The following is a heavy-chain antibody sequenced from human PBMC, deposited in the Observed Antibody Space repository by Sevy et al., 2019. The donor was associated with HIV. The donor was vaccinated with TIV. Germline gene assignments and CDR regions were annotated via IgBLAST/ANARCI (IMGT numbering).Heavy chain of an antibody. CDR2: IQYDGSNK. V-gene: IGHV3-30*02. D-gene: IGHD6-13*01. CDR3: AKNTAAVGTGGFDY. CDR1: GFTFSYSG. Sequence: GGSLRLSCAASGFTFSYSGMHWVRQAPGKGLEWVTFIQYDGSNKYYADSVKGRFTISRDNSKNTLYLQMNSLRRDDTAVSYCAKNTAAVGTGGFDYWGQGTLVTVSS. J-gene: IGHJ4*02.